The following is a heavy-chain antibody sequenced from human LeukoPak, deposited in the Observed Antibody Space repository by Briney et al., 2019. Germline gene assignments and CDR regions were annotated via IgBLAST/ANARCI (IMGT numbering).Heavy chain of an antibody. Sequence: PSETLSLTCTVSGGSISSSNYYWGWIRQPPGKGLEWIGTIHYSGNTYYNPSLKSRVAISVDTSKNQFSLRLSSVTAADTAVYYCARGPPNWGYDYWGQGTLVTVSS. CDR2: IHYSGNT. J-gene: IGHJ4*02. CDR1: GGSISSSNYY. D-gene: IGHD7-27*01. CDR3: ARGPPNWGYDY. V-gene: IGHV4-39*01.